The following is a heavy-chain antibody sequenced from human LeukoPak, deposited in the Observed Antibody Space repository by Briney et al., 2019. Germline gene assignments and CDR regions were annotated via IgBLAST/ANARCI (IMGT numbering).Heavy chain of an antibody. V-gene: IGHV3-7*01. CDR3: ARDDYYAHDN. Sequence: GGSLRLSCAASGFTFSRYWMSWVRQAPGKGLEWVANIKQDGSEKYYVDSVKGRFTISRDNAKKSLYLQMNSLRAEDTAVYYCARDDYYAHDNWGQGTLVTVSS. CDR2: IKQDGSEK. CDR1: GFTFSRYW. D-gene: IGHD2-21*02. J-gene: IGHJ4*02.